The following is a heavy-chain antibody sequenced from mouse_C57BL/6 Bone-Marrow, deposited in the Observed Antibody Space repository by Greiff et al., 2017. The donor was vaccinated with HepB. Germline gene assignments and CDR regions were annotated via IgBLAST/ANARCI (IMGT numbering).Heavy chain of an antibody. CDR3: ARSITTVVATLNWYFDV. V-gene: IGHV1-26*01. CDR2: INPNNGGT. CDR1: GYTFTDYY. D-gene: IGHD1-1*01. J-gene: IGHJ1*03. Sequence: VQLQHSGPELVKPGASVKISCKASGYTFTDYYMNWVKQSHGKSLEWIGDINPNNGGTSYNQKFKGKATLTVDKSSSTAYMELRSLTSEDSAVYYCARSITTVVATLNWYFDVWGTGTTVTVSS.